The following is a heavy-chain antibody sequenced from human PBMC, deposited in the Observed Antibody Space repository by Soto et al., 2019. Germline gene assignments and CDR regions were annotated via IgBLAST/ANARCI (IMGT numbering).Heavy chain of an antibody. Sequence: PXATLSLTCTVSGGAITAYYWSWIRQPVGEGLQWIGRVYSTGSTNYNPSLRSRVTMSVDTSQNQFFLRLSSVTAADTAVYYCARDEYYDSNNWFDHWGQGILVTVSS. CDR2: VYSTGST. V-gene: IGHV4-4*07. D-gene: IGHD3-22*01. CDR1: GGAITAYY. CDR3: ARDEYYDSNNWFDH. J-gene: IGHJ5*02.